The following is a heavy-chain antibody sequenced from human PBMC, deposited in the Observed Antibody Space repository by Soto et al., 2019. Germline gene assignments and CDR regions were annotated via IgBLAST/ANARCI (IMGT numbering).Heavy chain of an antibody. CDR2: ISSSSSTI. D-gene: IGHD3-22*01. Sequence: GGSLRLSCAASGFTFSSYSMNWVRQAPGKGLEWVSYISSSSSTIYYADSVKGRFTISRDNAKNSLYLQMNSLRDEDTAVYYCARDPYYYDSSGYYYGSTSLDYWGQGTLVTVSS. J-gene: IGHJ4*02. CDR3: ARDPYYYDSSGYYYGSTSLDY. CDR1: GFTFSSYS. V-gene: IGHV3-48*02.